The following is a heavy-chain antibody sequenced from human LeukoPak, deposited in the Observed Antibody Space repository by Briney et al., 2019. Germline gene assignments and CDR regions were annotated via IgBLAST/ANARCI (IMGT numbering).Heavy chain of an antibody. CDR1: GFTFDKYG. D-gene: IGHD6-13*01. V-gene: IGHV3-33*01. Sequence: GGSLRLSCAASGFTFDKYGMDWVRQAPGKGLEWVAVIWYDGTTKFYADSVKGRFTISRDNSKNTLSLQMDSLRAEDTAVHYCARGPIASSWHYYFDLWGRGTLVSVSS. J-gene: IGHJ2*01. CDR2: IWYDGTTK. CDR3: ARGPIASSWHYYFDL.